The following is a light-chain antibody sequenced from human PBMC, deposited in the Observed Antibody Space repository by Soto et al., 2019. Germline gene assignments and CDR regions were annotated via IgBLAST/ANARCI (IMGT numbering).Light chain of an antibody. J-gene: IGKJ1*01. CDR2: DAS. V-gene: IGKV1-39*01. Sequence: DIQMTQSPSSLSASVGDRVTLTCRASQTISTFLNWYQHKPGKAPKLLIYDASSLQSGVPSRFSGSGSGTEFTLTISSLQPEDFATYSCQQSFSTPWTFGQGTKVESK. CDR1: QTISTF. CDR3: QQSFSTPWT.